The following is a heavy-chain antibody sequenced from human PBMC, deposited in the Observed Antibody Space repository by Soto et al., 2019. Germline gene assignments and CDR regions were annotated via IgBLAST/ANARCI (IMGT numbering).Heavy chain of an antibody. V-gene: IGHV1-18*01. D-gene: IGHD1-1*01. CDR2: ISGYNGNT. Sequence: QVQLVQSGAEVKKPGASVKVSCKSSGYTFTSYGISWVRQAPGQGLEWMGWISGYNGNTNYAQKLQGRVTMTTDTSTSTAYMERRSLRSDDTAVYYCARDGGYKWNDGGWFDPWGQGTLVTVSS. CDR1: GYTFTSYG. J-gene: IGHJ5*02. CDR3: ARDGGYKWNDGGWFDP.